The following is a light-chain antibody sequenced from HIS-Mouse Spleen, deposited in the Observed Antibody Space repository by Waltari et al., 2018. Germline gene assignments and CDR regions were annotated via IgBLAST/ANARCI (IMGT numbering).Light chain of an antibody. J-gene: IGLJ2*01. CDR3: YSTDSSGNHRV. V-gene: IGLV3-10*01. CDR2: EDR. CDR1: ALPTKY. Sequence: SYELTQPPSVSVSPGQTARITCSGDALPTKYAYWYQLKSGQAPVLVIYEDRKRPSGIPGRFSGSSSGTMATLTISGAQVEDEADYYCYSTDSSGNHRVFGGGTKLTVL.